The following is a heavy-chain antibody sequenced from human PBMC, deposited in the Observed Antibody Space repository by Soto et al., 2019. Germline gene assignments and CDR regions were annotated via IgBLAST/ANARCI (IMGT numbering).Heavy chain of an antibody. J-gene: IGHJ4*02. Sequence: GASVKVSCKASGYTFTSYGISWVRQAPGQGLEWVGWISAYNGNTNYAQKLQGRVTMTTDTSTSTAYMELRSLRSDDTAVYYCARAVDVLVPAAMIYWGQGTLVTVSS. V-gene: IGHV1-18*01. CDR2: ISAYNGNT. CDR3: ARAVDVLVPAAMIY. CDR1: GYTFTSYG. D-gene: IGHD2-2*01.